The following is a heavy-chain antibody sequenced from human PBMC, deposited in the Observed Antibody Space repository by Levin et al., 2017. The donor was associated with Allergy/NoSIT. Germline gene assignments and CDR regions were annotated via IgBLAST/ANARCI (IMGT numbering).Heavy chain of an antibody. J-gene: IGHJ4*02. D-gene: IGHD2-15*01. Sequence: LSLPCAASGFTFPNYAMSWVRQAPGKGLEWVSAFRSDGSTYYADSVKGRFTISRDNSKNILFLQMNSLRADDMAIYYCAKSLGGVVGQNVGVFDYWGRGTLVAVSS. CDR2: FRSDGST. V-gene: IGHV3-23*01. CDR1: GFTFPNYA. CDR3: AKSLGGVVGQNVGVFDY.